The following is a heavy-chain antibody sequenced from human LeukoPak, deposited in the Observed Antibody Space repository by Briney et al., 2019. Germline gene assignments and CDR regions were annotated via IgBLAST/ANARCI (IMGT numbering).Heavy chain of an antibody. CDR2: IYYSGST. D-gene: IGHD2-2*01. Sequence: SETLSLTCTVSGGSISSGDYYWSWIRQPPGKGLEWIGYIYYSGSTYYNPSLKSRVTISVDTSKNQFSLKLSSVTAADTAVYYCARVGMGYCSSTSCYRYAFDIWGQGTMVTVSS. CDR3: ARVGMGYCSSTSCYRYAFDI. CDR1: GGSISSGDYY. V-gene: IGHV4-30-4*01. J-gene: IGHJ3*02.